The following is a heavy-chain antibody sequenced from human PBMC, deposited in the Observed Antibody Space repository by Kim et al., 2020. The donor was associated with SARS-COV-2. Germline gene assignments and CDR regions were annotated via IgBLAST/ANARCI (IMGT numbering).Heavy chain of an antibody. J-gene: IGHJ4*01. CDR2: INHSGST. CDR3: ARGRMTVVRGVSMLGDVD. Sequence: SETLSLPCAVYGGSFSGYYWSWIRQPPGKGLEWIGEINHSGSTNYNPSLKSRVTISVDTSKNQFSLKLSSVTAADTAVDYCARGRMTVVRGVSMLGDVD. D-gene: IGHD3-10*01. V-gene: IGHV4-34*01. CDR1: GGSFSGYY.